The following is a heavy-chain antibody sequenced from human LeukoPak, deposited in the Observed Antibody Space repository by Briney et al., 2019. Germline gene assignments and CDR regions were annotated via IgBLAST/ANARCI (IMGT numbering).Heavy chain of an antibody. J-gene: IGHJ4*02. V-gene: IGHV3-21*04. CDR1: GFTFSSYE. CDR2: ISSSSSYI. CDR3: ANPGRNYYGSGSHKGPFDY. Sequence: GGSLRLSCAASGFTFSSYEMNWVRQAPGKGLEWVSSISSSSSYIYCADSVKGRFTISRDNSKNTLYLQMNSLRAEDTAVYYCANPGRNYYGSGSHKGPFDYWGQGTLVTVSS. D-gene: IGHD3-10*01.